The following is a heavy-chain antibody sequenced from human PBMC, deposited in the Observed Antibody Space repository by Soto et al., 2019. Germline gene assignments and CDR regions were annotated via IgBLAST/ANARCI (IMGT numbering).Heavy chain of an antibody. J-gene: IGHJ4*02. CDR1: GDCISSAEYF. Sequence: PXETLSRTGSVAGDCISSAEYFWTWIRQAPGKGLEWMGYIFHSGTTYYNPSLKGRLLISIENSKNQFSLRLTSVTAAASAVYFCAREPYPPKARNDFWGPGTLVIVSS. V-gene: IGHV4-30-4*01. CDR3: AREPYPPKARNDF. CDR2: IFHSGTT.